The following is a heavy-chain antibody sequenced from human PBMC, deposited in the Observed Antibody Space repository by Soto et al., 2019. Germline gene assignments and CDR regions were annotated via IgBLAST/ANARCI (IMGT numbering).Heavy chain of an antibody. CDR3: AKDIAIFGVVAWGDAFDI. CDR2: ISWNSGSI. J-gene: IGHJ3*02. Sequence: GGSLRLSCAASGFTFDDYAMHWVRQAPGKGLEWVSGISWNSGSIGYADSVKGRFTISRDNAKNSLYLQMNSLRAEDTALYYCAKDIAIFGVVAWGDAFDIWGQGTMVTVSS. V-gene: IGHV3-9*01. D-gene: IGHD3-3*01. CDR1: GFTFDDYA.